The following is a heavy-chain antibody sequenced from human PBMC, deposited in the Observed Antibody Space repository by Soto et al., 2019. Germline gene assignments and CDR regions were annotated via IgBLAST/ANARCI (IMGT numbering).Heavy chain of an antibody. D-gene: IGHD3-3*01. J-gene: IGHJ6*02. V-gene: IGHV3-30-3*01. CDR2: ISYDGSNK. CDR3: ARALAVLRFLEWSGMDV. Sequence: GGSLRLSCAASGFTFSSYAMHWVRQAPGMGLERVAVISYDGSNKYYADSVKGRFTISRDNSKNTLCLQMNSLRAEDTAVYYCARALAVLRFLEWSGMDVWGQGTTVTVSS. CDR1: GFTFSSYA.